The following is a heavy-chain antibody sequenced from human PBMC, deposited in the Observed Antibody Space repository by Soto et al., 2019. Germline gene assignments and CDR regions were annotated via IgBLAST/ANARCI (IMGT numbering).Heavy chain of an antibody. Sequence: DVQLVESGGGLVQPGGSLRLSCAASGFTFSSYDMHWVRQATGKGLEWVSSIDTAGDTYYPGSVRGRFTISSENAKNSLYLQMNSLRAGDTAVYYCARDYPNSEGMDVWGQGTTVTVSS. J-gene: IGHJ6*02. CDR2: IDTAGDT. D-gene: IGHD3-10*01. CDR1: GFTFSSYD. CDR3: ARDYPNSEGMDV. V-gene: IGHV3-13*01.